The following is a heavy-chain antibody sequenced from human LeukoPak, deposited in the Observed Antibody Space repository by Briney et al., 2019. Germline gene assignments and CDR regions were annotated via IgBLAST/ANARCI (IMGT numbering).Heavy chain of an antibody. CDR1: GVSISSYY. Sequence: SETLSLTCTVSGVSISSYYWSWIRQPAGKGLEWIGRIHTSGSTNYNPSLKSRVTMSVDTSKNQFSLKLSSVTAADTAVYYCARGGYYYDSTSYYSLDYWGQGTLVTVSS. CDR2: IHTSGST. J-gene: IGHJ4*02. CDR3: ARGGYYYDSTSYYSLDY. V-gene: IGHV4-4*07. D-gene: IGHD3-22*01.